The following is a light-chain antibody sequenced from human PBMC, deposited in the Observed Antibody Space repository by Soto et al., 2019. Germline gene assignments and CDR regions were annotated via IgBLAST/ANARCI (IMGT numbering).Light chain of an antibody. V-gene: IGKV1-5*01. CDR1: QSISRW. CDR2: DSS. Sequence: DIQMTQSPSTLSASVGDRITITCRASQSISRWLAWYQQKPGKAPKLLIYDSSSLESGVTSRFSVSGSGTEFTLTVSSLHPDDFETYSCLPCNNYSTFGQATKAVIK. CDR3: LPCNNYST. J-gene: IGKJ1*01.